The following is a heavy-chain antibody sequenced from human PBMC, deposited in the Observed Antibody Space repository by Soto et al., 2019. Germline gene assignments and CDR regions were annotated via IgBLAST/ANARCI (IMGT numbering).Heavy chain of an antibody. J-gene: IGHJ5*02. D-gene: IGHD6-6*01. Sequence: ESGGGLVKPGGSLRLSCAASGFTFSSYSMNWVRQAPGKGLEWVSSISSSSSYIYYADSVKGRFTISRDNAKNSLYLQMNSLRAEDTAVYYCARDRGAARNWFDPWGQGTLVTVSS. CDR2: ISSSSSYI. CDR1: GFTFSSYS. V-gene: IGHV3-21*01. CDR3: ARDRGAARNWFDP.